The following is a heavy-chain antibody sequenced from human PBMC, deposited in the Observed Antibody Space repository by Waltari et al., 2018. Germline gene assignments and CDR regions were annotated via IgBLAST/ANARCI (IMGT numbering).Heavy chain of an antibody. V-gene: IGHV1-2*02. J-gene: IGHJ4*02. Sequence: QVQLVQSGAEVKKPGASVKVSCKASGYTFTGYYMHWVRQAPGQGLEWMGVIKRNSGGTNYAQKFQGRVTMTRETTISTAYMELSRLRSDDTSVYYCARDYIVGATTLDYWGQGTLVTVSS. CDR1: GYTFTGYY. CDR3: ARDYIVGATTLDY. CDR2: IKRNSGGT. D-gene: IGHD1-26*01.